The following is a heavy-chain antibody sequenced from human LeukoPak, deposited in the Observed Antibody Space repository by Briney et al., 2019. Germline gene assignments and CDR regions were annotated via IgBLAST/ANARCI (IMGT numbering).Heavy chain of an antibody. V-gene: IGHV4-31*01. Sequence: SETLSLTCTVSGRSISSGGYYWSWIRQHPGKGLEWIVYIYYSGSTYYHPSLKRPFTISVDTSKNQFSLKLSSVTAADTAVYYCARVYFSTVRGKDLYYFDYCGQGTLVTVSS. CDR3: ARVYFSTVRGKDLYYFDY. CDR1: GRSISSGGYY. D-gene: IGHD3-10*01. J-gene: IGHJ4*02. CDR2: IYYSGST.